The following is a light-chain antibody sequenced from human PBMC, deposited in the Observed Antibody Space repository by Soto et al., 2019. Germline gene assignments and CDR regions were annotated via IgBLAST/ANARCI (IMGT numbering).Light chain of an antibody. J-gene: IGKJ2*01. V-gene: IGKV3-20*01. CDR3: QQFGPSPSYT. Sequence: EIVLTQSPGTLSLSPGERATLSCRASQSVSSSYLAWYQQKPGQAPRLLIYGASSRATGIPDRFSGSVSGTDFTLTISRLEPEEFALYYCQQFGPSPSYTFGQGTKLEIK. CDR1: QSVSSSY. CDR2: GAS.